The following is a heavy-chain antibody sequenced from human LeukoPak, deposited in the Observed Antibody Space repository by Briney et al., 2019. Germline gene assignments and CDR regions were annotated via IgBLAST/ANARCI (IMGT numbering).Heavy chain of an antibody. Sequence: ASVKVSCKASGYTFTKSYIHWVRQAPGQGLEWMGWINPNINGTNYAQKFQGRVTMTGDRSISTAYMELSRLRSDDTAVYYCARERTPGSGYGVDYWGQGTVVTVSS. V-gene: IGHV1-2*02. CDR3: ARERTPGSGYGVDY. D-gene: IGHD6-25*01. CDR2: INPNINGT. J-gene: IGHJ4*02. CDR1: GYTFTKSY.